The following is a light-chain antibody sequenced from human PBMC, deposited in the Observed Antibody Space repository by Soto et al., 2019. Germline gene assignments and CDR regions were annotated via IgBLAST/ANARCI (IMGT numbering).Light chain of an antibody. V-gene: IGKV3-11*01. Sequence: EIGLTQSPVTLSLSPGERATLSCRASQSVSSYLAWYQQKPGQAPRLLIYDASNRATGIPARFSGSGSGTDFTLTISSLEPEDFAVYYCHQRYSWPPAFGQGTRLEIK. CDR2: DAS. CDR1: QSVSSY. J-gene: IGKJ5*01. CDR3: HQRYSWPPA.